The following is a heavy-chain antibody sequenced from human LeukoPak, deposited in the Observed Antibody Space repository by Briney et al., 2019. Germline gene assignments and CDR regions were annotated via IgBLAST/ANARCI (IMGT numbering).Heavy chain of an antibody. Sequence: ASVKVSCKPSGYTFTSYSISWVRQAPGQGLEWIGWISAYNGNTIYAQKVKGRVTMTTDTSTSTAYMELRSLKSDDAAVYYCARASYCSGGSCYSDYWGQGTLVTVSS. CDR3: ARASYCSGGSCYSDY. CDR1: GYTFTSYS. J-gene: IGHJ4*02. CDR2: ISAYNGNT. V-gene: IGHV1-18*01. D-gene: IGHD2-15*01.